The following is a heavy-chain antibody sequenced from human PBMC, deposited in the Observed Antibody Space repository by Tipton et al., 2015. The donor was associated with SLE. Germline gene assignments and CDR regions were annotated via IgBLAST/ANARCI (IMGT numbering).Heavy chain of an antibody. Sequence: TLSLTCTVSGGSISSGSYYWSWIRQPAGKGLEWIGYIYTSGSTNDKPALKSRVTISVDTPKNQFSLRLSSVTAADTAGYYCAAVAASRYYYGMGVWGQGTTVTVSS. J-gene: IGHJ6*02. D-gene: IGHD6-25*01. CDR1: GGSISSGSYY. CDR2: IYTSGST. CDR3: AAVAASRYYYGMGV. V-gene: IGHV4-61*09.